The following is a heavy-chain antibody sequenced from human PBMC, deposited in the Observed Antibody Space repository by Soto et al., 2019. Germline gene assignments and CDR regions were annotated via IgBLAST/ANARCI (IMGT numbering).Heavy chain of an antibody. CDR3: ARDRPYYDFWSGYYPRSNFDY. V-gene: IGHV1-24*01. CDR1: GYTLTELS. Sequence: ASVKVSCKVSGYTLTELSMHWVRQAPGKGLEWMGGFDPEDGETIYAQKFQGRVTMTEDTSTDTAYMELNSLRDEDTAVYYCARDRPYYDFWSGYYPRSNFDYWGQGTLVTVSS. D-gene: IGHD3-3*01. CDR2: FDPEDGET. J-gene: IGHJ4*02.